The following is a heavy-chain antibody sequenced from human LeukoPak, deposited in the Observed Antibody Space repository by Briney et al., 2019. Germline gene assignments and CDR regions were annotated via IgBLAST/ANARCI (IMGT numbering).Heavy chain of an antibody. CDR2: INHSGST. V-gene: IGHV4-34*01. CDR3: ARGITMIV. CDR1: GGSFSGYY. D-gene: IGHD3-22*01. J-gene: IGHJ4*02. Sequence: SETLSLTCAVYGGSFSGYYWSWIRQPPGKGLEWVGEINHSGSTNYNPSLKSRVTISVDTSKNQFSLKLSSVTAADTAVYYCARGITMIVWGQGTLVTVSS.